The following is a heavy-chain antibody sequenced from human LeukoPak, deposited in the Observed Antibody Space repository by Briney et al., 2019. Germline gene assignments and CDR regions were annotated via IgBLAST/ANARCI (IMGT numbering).Heavy chain of an antibody. CDR2: ISSSGSTI. CDR3: ATYGADGVYYFDY. J-gene: IGHJ4*02. CDR1: GFTFSDYY. Sequence: GSLRLSCAASGFTFSDYYMSWIRQAPGKGLEWVSYISSSGSTIYYADSVKGRFTISRDNAKNSLYLQMNSLRAEDTAMYYCATYGADGVYYFDYWGQGTLVTVSS. V-gene: IGHV3-11*01. D-gene: IGHD4-17*01.